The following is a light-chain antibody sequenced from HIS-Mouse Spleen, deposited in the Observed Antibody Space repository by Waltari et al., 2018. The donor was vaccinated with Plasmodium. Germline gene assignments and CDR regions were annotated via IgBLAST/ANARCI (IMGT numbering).Light chain of an antibody. V-gene: IGLV1-44*01. CDR1: SSNIGSNT. CDR2: SNN. Sequence: QSVLTQPPSASGTPGQRVTISCSGSSSNIGSNTVNWYQQLPGTAPKLLIYSNNQRASGVPDRFSGSKSGTSASLGISGLQSEDEADYYCAAWDDSLNGVVFGGGTKLTVL. CDR3: AAWDDSLNGVV. J-gene: IGLJ2*01.